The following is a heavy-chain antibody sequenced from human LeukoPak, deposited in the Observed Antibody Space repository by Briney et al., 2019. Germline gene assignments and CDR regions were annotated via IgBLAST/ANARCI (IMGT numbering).Heavy chain of an antibody. Sequence: GGSLRLSCAASGFTCSNHEMNWVRQAPGKGLEWISYTSSSGSTIYYADSVKGRFTISRDNAKNSLYLQMNSLRAEDTAIYYCVGGYKYGPFDYWGQGTLVTVSS. D-gene: IGHD5-24*01. V-gene: IGHV3-48*03. CDR1: GFTCSNHE. J-gene: IGHJ4*02. CDR3: VGGYKYGPFDY. CDR2: TSSSGSTI.